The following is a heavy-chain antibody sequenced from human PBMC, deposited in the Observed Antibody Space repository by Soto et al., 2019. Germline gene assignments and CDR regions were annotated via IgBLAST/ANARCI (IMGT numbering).Heavy chain of an antibody. Sequence: EVQLVESGGGLVQPGGSLRLSCAASGFTFNTSWMSWVRRAPGKGLEWVAHMNQHGSEKYYVDSVKGRFTISGDDAKNSLYLQMTSLGAEDTAVYYCVSWAGSSYWGQGPLVTVSS. J-gene: IGHJ4*02. V-gene: IGHV3-7*05. D-gene: IGHD3-10*01. CDR3: VSWAGSSY. CDR1: GFTFNTSW. CDR2: MNQHGSEK.